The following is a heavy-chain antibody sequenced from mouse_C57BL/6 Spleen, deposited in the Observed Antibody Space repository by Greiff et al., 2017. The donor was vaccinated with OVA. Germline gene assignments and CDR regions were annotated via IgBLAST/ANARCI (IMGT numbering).Heavy chain of an antibody. Sequence: VQLQESGPELVKPGASVKISCKASGYAFSSSWMNWVKQRPGKGLEWIGRIYPGDGDTNYNGKFKGKATLTADKSSSTAYMQLSSLTSEDSAVYFCAGGYYGSSLDYWGQGTTLTVSS. CDR2: IYPGDGDT. J-gene: IGHJ2*01. D-gene: IGHD1-1*01. CDR1: GYAFSSSW. V-gene: IGHV1-82*01. CDR3: AGGYYGSSLDY.